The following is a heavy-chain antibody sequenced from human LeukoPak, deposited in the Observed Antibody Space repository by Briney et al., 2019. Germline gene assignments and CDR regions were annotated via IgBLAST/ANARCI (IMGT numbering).Heavy chain of an antibody. CDR2: IRYDGSNK. V-gene: IGHV3-30*02. D-gene: IGHD3-10*01. CDR1: AFTFRSYG. Sequence: GGSLRLSCATSAFTFRSYGMHWVRQAPDKGLEWVAFIRYDGSNKYYADSVKGRFTISRDNAKNSLYLQMNSLRAEDTAVYYCANAVVLWFGELPNDYWGQGTLVTVSS. J-gene: IGHJ4*02. CDR3: ANAVVLWFGELPNDY.